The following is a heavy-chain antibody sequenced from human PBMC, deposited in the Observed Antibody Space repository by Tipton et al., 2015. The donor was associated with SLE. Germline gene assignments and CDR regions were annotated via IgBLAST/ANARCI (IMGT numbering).Heavy chain of an antibody. Sequence: TLSLTCSVSGDSVRTNYWNWIRQPAGKGLEWIGRMYGAGETSYNPSLESRLTISADTSQNQIFLELNSVTAADTAVYFCATLPDYYYGSGTDFWGQGRPVTVSS. CDR2: MYGAGET. V-gene: IGHV4-4*07. J-gene: IGHJ4*02. D-gene: IGHD3-10*01. CDR1: GDSVRTNY. CDR3: ATLPDYYYGSGTDF.